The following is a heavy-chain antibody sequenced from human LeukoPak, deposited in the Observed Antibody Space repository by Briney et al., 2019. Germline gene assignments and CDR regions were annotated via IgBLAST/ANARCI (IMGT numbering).Heavy chain of an antibody. V-gene: IGHV3-23*01. CDR1: GFTFSNYD. J-gene: IGHJ6*03. CDR2: ISGRRGTT. D-gene: IGHD3-10*01. Sequence: GGSLRLSCAASGFTFSNYDMNWVRQAPGKGLEWVSTISGRRGTTHYADSVKGRFAISRDNSKNTLYLQMNSLRAEDTAVYYCARESSQKVWFGELLQTPYYYYYMDVWGKGTTVTISS. CDR3: ARESSQKVWFGELLQTPYYYYYMDV.